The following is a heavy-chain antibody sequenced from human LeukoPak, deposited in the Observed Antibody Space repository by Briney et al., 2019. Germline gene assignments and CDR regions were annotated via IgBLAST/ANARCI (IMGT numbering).Heavy chain of an antibody. V-gene: IGHV3-15*01. Sequence: GGSLRLSCAASGFTFSNAWMSWVRQAPGKGLEWVGRIKSKTDGGITDYAAPVKGRFTISRDDSKNTLYLQMNSLKTEDTAVYYCTTSYYYDSSGYYWDGYWGQGTLVTVSS. CDR1: GFTFSNAW. J-gene: IGHJ4*02. CDR2: IKSKTDGGIT. D-gene: IGHD3-22*01. CDR3: TTSYYYDSSGYYWDGY.